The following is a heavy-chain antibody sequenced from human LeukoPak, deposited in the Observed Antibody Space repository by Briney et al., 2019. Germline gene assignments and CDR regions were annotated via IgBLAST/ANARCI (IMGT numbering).Heavy chain of an antibody. CDR1: GFTFSSYA. J-gene: IGHJ3*02. CDR3: AKDLSLLWLGEIESGAFDI. V-gene: IGHV3-23*01. D-gene: IGHD3-10*01. CDR2: ISGSGGST. Sequence: PGGSLRLSCAASGFTFSSYAMSWVRQAPGKGLEWVSAISGSGGSTYYADSVKGRFTISRDNSKNTLYLQMNSLRAEDTAVYYCAKDLSLLWLGEIESGAFDIWGQGTMVTVSS.